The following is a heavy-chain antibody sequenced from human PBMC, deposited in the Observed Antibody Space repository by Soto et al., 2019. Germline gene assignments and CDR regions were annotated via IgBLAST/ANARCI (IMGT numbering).Heavy chain of an antibody. CDR1: GFTFNTYS. D-gene: IGHD5-12*01. CDR2: ISSSSSSI. Sequence: GGSLRLSCAASGFTFNTYSMNWVRQARGKGLEWLSYISSSSSSIYYADSVKGRFTISRDNAKNSLYLQMNSLRAEDTAKYYCARVMSISWYFDLWGRGTLVTVSS. V-gene: IGHV3-48*01. CDR3: ARVMSISWYFDL. J-gene: IGHJ2*01.